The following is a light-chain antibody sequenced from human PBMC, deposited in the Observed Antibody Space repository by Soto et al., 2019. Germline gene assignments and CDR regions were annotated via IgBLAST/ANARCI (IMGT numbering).Light chain of an antibody. CDR1: SSNIGSNP. V-gene: IGLV1-44*01. CDR3: ASWDDSLSGVL. CDR2: NNH. Sequence: QSVLTQSPSAYGTPGQRVTISCSGSSSNIGSNPVHWYQQLPGSAPKLLIHNNHQRPAGVPDRFSASKSGTSASLAIGGLQSEDEADYYCASWDDSLSGVLFGGGTKLTVL. J-gene: IGLJ2*01.